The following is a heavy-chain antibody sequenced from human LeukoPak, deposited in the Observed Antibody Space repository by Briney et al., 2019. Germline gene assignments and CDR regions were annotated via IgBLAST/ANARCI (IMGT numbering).Heavy chain of an antibody. V-gene: IGHV3-23*01. CDR2: ISGSGDRT. CDR1: GFTFSSFA. Sequence: PGGSLRLSCAASGFTFSSFAMSWVRQAPGKGLEWVSTISGSGDRTYYADSVKDRFTISRDNSKNTLYLQVNSLRADDTALYYCVSDRYVPVGDWGQGTLVIVSS. D-gene: IGHD3-16*01. CDR3: VSDRYVPVGD. J-gene: IGHJ4*02.